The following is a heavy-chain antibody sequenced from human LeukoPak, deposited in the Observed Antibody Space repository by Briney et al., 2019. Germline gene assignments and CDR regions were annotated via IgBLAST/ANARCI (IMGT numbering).Heavy chain of an antibody. Sequence: GGSLRLSCAASAFTFSSYEMNWVRQAPGKGLEWVSYISSSGSTIYYADSVKGRFTISRDNAKNSLYLQMNSLRAEDTAVYYCAKDRCSNGIGCYYYYMDVWGKGTTVTISS. J-gene: IGHJ6*03. CDR2: ISSSGSTI. CDR3: AKDRCSNGIGCYYYYMDV. V-gene: IGHV3-48*03. D-gene: IGHD2-8*01. CDR1: AFTFSSYE.